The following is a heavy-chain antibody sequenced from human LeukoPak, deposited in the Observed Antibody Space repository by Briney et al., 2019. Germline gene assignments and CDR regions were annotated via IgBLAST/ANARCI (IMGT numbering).Heavy chain of an antibody. CDR3: AKVQGSTSCYGY. Sequence: GGSLRLSCAASGFTFSSYAMSWVRQAPGKGLEWVSAISGSGGSTYYADSVKGRFTISRDNSKNTLYLQMNSLRAEDAAVYYCAKVQGSTSCYGYWGQGTLVTVSS. J-gene: IGHJ4*02. CDR2: ISGSGGST. D-gene: IGHD2-2*01. CDR1: GFTFSSYA. V-gene: IGHV3-23*01.